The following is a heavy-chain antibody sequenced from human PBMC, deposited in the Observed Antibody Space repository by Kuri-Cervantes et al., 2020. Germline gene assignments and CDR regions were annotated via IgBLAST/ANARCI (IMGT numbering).Heavy chain of an antibody. J-gene: IGHJ4*02. CDR3: ARDRLAMVV. D-gene: IGHD5-18*01. V-gene: IGHV4-34*01. Sequence: ESLKISCAVYGGSFSGYYWSWIRQPPGKGLEWIGEINHSGSTNYNPSLKSRVTMSVDSSKNQFSLKLTFVTAADTAVYYCARDRLAMVVWGQGALVTVSS. CDR2: INHSGST. CDR1: GGSFSGYY.